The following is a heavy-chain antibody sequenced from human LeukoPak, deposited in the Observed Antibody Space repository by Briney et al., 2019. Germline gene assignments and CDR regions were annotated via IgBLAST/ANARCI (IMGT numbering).Heavy chain of an antibody. J-gene: IGHJ3*02. CDR2: INHSGGT. CDR1: GGSFSGYY. Sequence: SETLSLTCAVYGGSFSGYYWSWIRQPPGKGLEWIGEINHSGGTNYNPSLKSRVTISVDTSKNQFSLKLSSVTAADTAVYYCARGDYGGNSVAFDIWGQGTMVTVSS. D-gene: IGHD4-23*01. V-gene: IGHV4-34*01. CDR3: ARGDYGGNSVAFDI.